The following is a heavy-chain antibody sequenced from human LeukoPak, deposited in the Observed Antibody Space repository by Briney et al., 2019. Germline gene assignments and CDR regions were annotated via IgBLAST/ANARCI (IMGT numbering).Heavy chain of an antibody. Sequence: SETLSLTCTVSGGSISSYYWSWLRQPPGKGLEWIGYIYYSGSTNYNPSLKSRVTISVDTSKNQFSLKLSSVTAADTAVYYCARGSPRYYYYGMDVWGQGTTVTVSS. CDR2: IYYSGST. CDR1: GGSISSYY. D-gene: IGHD2-15*01. V-gene: IGHV4-59*01. J-gene: IGHJ6*02. CDR3: ARGSPRYYYYGMDV.